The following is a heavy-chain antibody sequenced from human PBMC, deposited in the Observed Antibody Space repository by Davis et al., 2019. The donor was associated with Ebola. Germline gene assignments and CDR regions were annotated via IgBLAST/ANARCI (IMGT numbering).Heavy chain of an antibody. CDR1: GLTFSSNW. V-gene: IGHV3-74*01. D-gene: IGHD1-26*01. CDR2: INSDGSST. J-gene: IGHJ4*02. Sequence: PGGSLRLSCAASGLTFSSNWMHWVRQAPGKGLVWVSRINSDGSSTRYADSVKGRFTISRDNAKNTLYLQMNNLRVEDTAVYYCATLPGYYWGQGTLVTVSS. CDR3: ATLPGYY.